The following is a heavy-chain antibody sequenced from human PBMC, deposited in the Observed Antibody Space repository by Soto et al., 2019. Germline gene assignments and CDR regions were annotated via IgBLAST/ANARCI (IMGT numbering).Heavy chain of an antibody. Sequence: PSETLSLTCAVYGGSFSGYYWSWIRQPPGKGLEWIGEINHSGSTNYNPSLNSRVTMSVDTSKNQFSLKLSSVTAADTAVYYCARVISSSSSLGLPYYYYGMDVWGQGTKVTVSS. CDR2: INHSGST. CDR3: ARVISSSSSLGLPYYYYGMDV. CDR1: GGSFSGYY. V-gene: IGHV4-34*01. D-gene: IGHD6-6*01. J-gene: IGHJ6*02.